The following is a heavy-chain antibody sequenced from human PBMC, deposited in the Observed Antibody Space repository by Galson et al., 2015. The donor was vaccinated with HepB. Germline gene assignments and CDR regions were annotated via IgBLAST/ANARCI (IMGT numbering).Heavy chain of an antibody. Sequence: SLRLSCAASGFTFSSYAMSWVRQAPGKGLEWVSVISGSDGSTYYADSVKGRFTISRDNSKNTLYLQMDSLRAEDTAVYSCAKDVRSSSGVGPTPFDNWGQGTPVTVSS. J-gene: IGHJ4*02. CDR2: ISGSDGST. V-gene: IGHV3-23*01. CDR1: GFTFSSYA. CDR3: AKDVRSSSGVGPTPFDN. D-gene: IGHD1-26*01.